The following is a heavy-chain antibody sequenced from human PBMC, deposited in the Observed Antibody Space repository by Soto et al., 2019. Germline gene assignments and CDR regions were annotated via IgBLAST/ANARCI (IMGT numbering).Heavy chain of an antibody. CDR2: IIPILGIA. CDR3: VRQSPERDYYYMDV. CDR1: GGTFSRDT. Sequence: GASVKVSCKASGGTFSRDTVIWVRQAPGQGLEWMGRIIPILGIANYAQKFQGRVTITADKSTSTAYMELSSLRSEDTAAYYCVRQSPERDYYYMDVWGKGTTVTVSS. J-gene: IGHJ6*03. V-gene: IGHV1-69*02. D-gene: IGHD1-1*01.